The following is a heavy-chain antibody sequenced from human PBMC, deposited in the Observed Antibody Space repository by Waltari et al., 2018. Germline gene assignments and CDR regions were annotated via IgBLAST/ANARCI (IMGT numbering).Heavy chain of an antibody. V-gene: IGHV1-69*08. CDR2: IIPILGIA. J-gene: IGHJ4*02. Sequence: QVQLVQSGAEVKKPGSSVQVSCKASGGTFSSYTITWVRQAPGQGLEWMGRIIPILGIANYAQKFQGRVTITADKSTSTAYMELSSLRSEDTAVYYCARDRGSGWYSEDYWGQGTLVTVSS. CDR3: ARDRGSGWYSEDY. D-gene: IGHD6-19*01. CDR1: GGTFSSYT.